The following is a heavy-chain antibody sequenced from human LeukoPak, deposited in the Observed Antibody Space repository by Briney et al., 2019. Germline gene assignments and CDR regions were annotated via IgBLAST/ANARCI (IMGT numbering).Heavy chain of an antibody. J-gene: IGHJ4*02. V-gene: IGHV4-39*02. CDR1: GGSIRSSSYY. Sequence: PSETLSLTCTVSGGSIRSSSYYWGWIRQPPGKGLEWIGSIFYSGNSYYNPSLKSRVSISVDTSKNRFSLKLSSVTAADTAVYYCARSVNIVVEYYFDYWGQGTLVTVSS. CDR2: IFYSGNS. CDR3: ARSVNIVVEYYFDY. D-gene: IGHD2-15*01.